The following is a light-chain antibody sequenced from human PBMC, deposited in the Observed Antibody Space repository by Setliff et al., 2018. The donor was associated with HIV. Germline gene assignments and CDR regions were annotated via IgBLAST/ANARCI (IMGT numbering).Light chain of an antibody. CDR1: SSDVGGYNY. CDR2: EVS. CDR3: SSYAGSNDLV. V-gene: IGLV2-8*01. J-gene: IGLJ2*01. Sequence: QSVLTQPPSASGSPGQSVTISCTGTSSDVGGYNYVSWYQQHPGKAPKLLIYEVSERPSGVPDRFSGSKSGNTASLTVSGLQAEDEADYYCSSYAGSNDLVFGGGTK.